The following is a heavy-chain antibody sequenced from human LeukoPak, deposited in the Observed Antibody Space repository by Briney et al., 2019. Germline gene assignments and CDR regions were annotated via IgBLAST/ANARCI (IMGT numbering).Heavy chain of an antibody. CDR3: AKSVTTWEFDY. CDR2: ISGSGDST. J-gene: IGHJ4*02. CDR1: GFTFSTYA. V-gene: IGHV3-23*01. D-gene: IGHD4-11*01. Sequence: GGSLRLSCAASGFTFSTYAMSWVRQAPGKGLEWVSDISGSGDSTHYADSVKGRFTISRDNSKNTLYLQMNSLRAEDTAVYYCAKSVTTWEFDYWGQGTLVTVSS.